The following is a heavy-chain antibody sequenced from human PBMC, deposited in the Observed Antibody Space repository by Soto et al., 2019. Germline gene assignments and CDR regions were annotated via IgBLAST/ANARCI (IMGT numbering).Heavy chain of an antibody. CDR2: ISCCGGTK. V-gene: IGHV3-23*01. J-gene: IGHJ5*01. D-gene: IGHD6-19*01. Sequence: GGSLRLSCEASGFTFSPSAMGLLRQDPGKGLAWVSVISCCGGTKSYADSVRGLFIISRDNSHNTLSLQMNSLRVEYTAGFLYAEDDGGHWLLPHLESWGPGNLVTVSS. CDR3: AEDDGGHWLLPHLES. CDR1: GFTFSPSA.